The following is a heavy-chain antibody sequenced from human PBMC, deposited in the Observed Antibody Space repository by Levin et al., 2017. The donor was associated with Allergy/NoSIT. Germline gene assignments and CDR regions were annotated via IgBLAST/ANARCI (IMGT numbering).Heavy chain of an antibody. CDR1: GFPFRDPS. CDR3: ARNLHSTLYYHDY. Sequence: SLLLSFSFSGFPFRDPSMDWVRQAPGKGLEWVARSRDKAHSYNTEYAASVKGRFPISRDESKNSLYLQMNSLKTEDTAIYYCARNLHSTLYYHDYWGQGALVTVSS. D-gene: IGHD3-22*01. CDR2: SRDKAHSYNT. V-gene: IGHV3-72*01. J-gene: IGHJ4*02.